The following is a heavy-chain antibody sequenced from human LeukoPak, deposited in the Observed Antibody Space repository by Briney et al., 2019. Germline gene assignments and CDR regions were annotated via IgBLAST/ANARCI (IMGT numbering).Heavy chain of an antibody. CDR1: GGSISSRNW. J-gene: IGHJ4*02. D-gene: IGHD4-17*01. CDR2: IYHSGST. CDR3: ARASHDYGDYSHFDY. Sequence: PSETLSLTCAVSGGSISSRNWWSWVRQPPGKGLEWIGEIYHSGSTNYNPSLKTRVTKSVDKSKNQFSLKLSSVTAADTAVYYCARASHDYGDYSHFDYWGQGTLVTVSS. V-gene: IGHV4-4*02.